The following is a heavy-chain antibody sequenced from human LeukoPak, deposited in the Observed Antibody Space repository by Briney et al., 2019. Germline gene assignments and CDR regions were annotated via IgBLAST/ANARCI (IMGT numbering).Heavy chain of an antibody. V-gene: IGHV4-30-2*01. Sequence: KPSQTLSLTCAVSGGSISSGGYSWSWIRQPPGKGLEWIGYIYHSGSTYYNPSLKSRVTISVDRSKNQFSLKLSSVTAADTAVYYCARLCGGDCYSYYYYGMDVWGQGTTVTVSS. CDR2: IYHSGST. D-gene: IGHD2-21*02. CDR3: ARLCGGDCYSYYYYGMDV. J-gene: IGHJ6*02. CDR1: GGSISSGGYS.